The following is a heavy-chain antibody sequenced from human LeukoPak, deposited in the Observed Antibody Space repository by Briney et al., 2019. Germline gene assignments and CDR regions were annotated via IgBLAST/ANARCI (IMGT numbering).Heavy chain of an antibody. J-gene: IGHJ4*02. Sequence: SETLSLTCTVSGGSICSYYWSWIRQPPGKGLEWIGYIYYSGSTNYNPSLKSRVTISADTSKNQFSLKLTSVTAADTAVYYCARETGGQVDYWGQGTLVTVSS. V-gene: IGHV4-59*01. CDR1: GGSICSYY. CDR2: IYYSGST. D-gene: IGHD4-23*01. CDR3: ARETGGQVDY.